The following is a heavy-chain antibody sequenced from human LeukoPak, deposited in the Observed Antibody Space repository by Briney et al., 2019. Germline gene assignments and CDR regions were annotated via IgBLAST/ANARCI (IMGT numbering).Heavy chain of an antibody. CDR3: AREQTGDQSFDS. CDR2: TYYRSKWYN. D-gene: IGHD7-27*01. V-gene: IGHV6-1*01. CDR1: GDSVSSNTAA. Sequence: SQTLSLTCAISGDSVSSNTAAWNWIRQSPSRGLEWLGRTYYRSKWYNNYAVSVKSRISINPDTSKNQFSLQLKSVTPEDTAVYYCAREQTGDQSFDSWGQGTLVTVSS. J-gene: IGHJ4*02.